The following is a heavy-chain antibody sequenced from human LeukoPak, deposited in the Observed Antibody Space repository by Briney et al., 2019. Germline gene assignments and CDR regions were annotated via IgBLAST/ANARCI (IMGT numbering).Heavy chain of an antibody. D-gene: IGHD6-19*01. V-gene: IGHV4-4*02. CDR2: IYHSGGT. J-gene: IGHJ4*02. CDR1: GGSISSTNW. CDR3: AGTYSSGWYVFDY. Sequence: SGTLSLTCAVSGGSISSTNWWSWVRQPPGKGLEWIGEIYHSGGTKYNPSLKSRVTISLDKSKNQFSLKVSSLTAADTAVYYCAGTYSSGWYVFDYWGQGTLVTVSS.